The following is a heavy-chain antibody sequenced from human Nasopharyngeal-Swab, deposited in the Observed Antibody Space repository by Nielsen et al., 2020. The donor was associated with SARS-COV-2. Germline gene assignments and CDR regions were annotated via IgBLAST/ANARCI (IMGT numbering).Heavy chain of an antibody. D-gene: IGHD4-17*01. V-gene: IGHV3-11*05. Sequence: GESLKISCAASGFTFSDYYMSWIRQAPGKGLEWVSYISSSSSYTNYADSVKGRFTISRDNSKNSLYLQMNSLRTEDTALYYCAKEGTYGYYMDVWGKGTTVTVSS. CDR2: ISSSSSYT. CDR3: AKEGTYGYYMDV. J-gene: IGHJ6*03. CDR1: GFTFSDYY.